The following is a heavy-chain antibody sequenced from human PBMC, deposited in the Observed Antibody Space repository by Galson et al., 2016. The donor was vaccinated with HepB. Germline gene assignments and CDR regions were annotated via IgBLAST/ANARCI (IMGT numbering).Heavy chain of an antibody. CDR1: GFTFSTYA. V-gene: IGHV3-30*04. D-gene: IGHD6-13*01. CDR2: ISYDGSHK. CDR3: ARDQGQQLPSLLYTYGLDV. J-gene: IGHJ6*02. Sequence: SLRLSCAASGFTFSTYAIHWVRQAPGKGLEWVAVISYDGSHKYYADSVKGRLTISRDSSKNTVYLQLNRLTAEDTAVYFCARDQGQQLPSLLYTYGLDVWGQGTTVSVSS.